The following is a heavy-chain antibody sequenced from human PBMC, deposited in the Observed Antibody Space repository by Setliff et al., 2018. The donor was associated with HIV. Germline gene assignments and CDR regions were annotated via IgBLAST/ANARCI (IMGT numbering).Heavy chain of an antibody. Sequence: GGSLRLSCAASGFTFNNYAIHWVRQAPGKGLEWVALISYDGSYKNYAESVKGRFTISRDNSKNTLYVQMNSLRADDTAIYYCVRDLTTIVTRKVFDIWGQGTMVTVSS. CDR1: GFTFNNYA. D-gene: IGHD4-4*01. V-gene: IGHV3-30*04. CDR3: VRDLTTIVTRKVFDI. CDR2: ISYDGSYK. J-gene: IGHJ3*02.